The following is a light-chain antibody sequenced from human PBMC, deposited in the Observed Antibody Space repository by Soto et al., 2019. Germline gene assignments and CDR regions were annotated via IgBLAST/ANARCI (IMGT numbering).Light chain of an antibody. CDR1: QSVSSN. V-gene: IGKV3-15*01. Sequence: EIVMTQSPATLSVSPGERATLFCRASQSVSSNLAWYQQKPGQAPRLLIYGASTRATGIPARFSGSGSGTEFTLTISSLQSEDFAVYYCQHYNKWPFTFGPGTKVDI. J-gene: IGKJ3*01. CDR2: GAS. CDR3: QHYNKWPFT.